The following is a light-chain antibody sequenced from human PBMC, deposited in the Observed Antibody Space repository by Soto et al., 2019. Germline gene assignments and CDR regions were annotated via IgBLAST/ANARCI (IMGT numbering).Light chain of an antibody. J-gene: IGKJ1*01. CDR2: KAS. Sequence: DIQMTQSPSTLSGSLGERVTITCRASQTISSWLAWYQQKPGKAPKLLIYKASSLESGVPSRFSGSGSGTEFTLTISSLQPDDLATYYCQQFNSYWTFGQGTKVDI. CDR1: QTISSW. CDR3: QQFNSYWT. V-gene: IGKV1-5*03.